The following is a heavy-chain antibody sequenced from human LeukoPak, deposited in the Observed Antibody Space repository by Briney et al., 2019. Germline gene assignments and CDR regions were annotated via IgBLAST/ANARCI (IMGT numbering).Heavy chain of an antibody. V-gene: IGHV1-18*01. CDR3: AADDYDFWSGWLDPYYYMDV. J-gene: IGHJ6*03. CDR1: GYTFTSYG. D-gene: IGHD3-3*01. CDR2: ISAYNGNT. Sequence: ASVKVSCKASGYTFTSYGISWVRQAPGQGLEWMGWISAYNGNTNYAQKLQGRVTMTTDTSTSAAYMELRSLRSDDTAVYYCAADDYDFWSGWLDPYYYMDVWGKGTTVTVSS.